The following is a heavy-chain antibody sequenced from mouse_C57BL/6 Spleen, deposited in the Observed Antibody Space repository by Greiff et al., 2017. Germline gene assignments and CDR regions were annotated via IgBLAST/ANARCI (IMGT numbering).Heavy chain of an antibody. Sequence: EVKLMESEGGLVQPGSSMKLSCTASGFTFSDYYMAWVRQVPEKGLEWVANINYDGSSTYYLDSLKSRFIISSDNAKNILYLQMSSLKSEDTATYYCAREGGNAMDYWGQGTSVTVSS. J-gene: IGHJ4*01. CDR2: INYDGSST. CDR3: AREGGNAMDY. V-gene: IGHV5-16*01. CDR1: GFTFSDYY.